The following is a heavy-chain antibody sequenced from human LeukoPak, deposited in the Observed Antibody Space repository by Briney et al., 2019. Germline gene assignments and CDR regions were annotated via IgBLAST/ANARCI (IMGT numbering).Heavy chain of an antibody. D-gene: IGHD6-13*01. J-gene: IGHJ4*02. CDR3: AKGIAAGPLYYFDS. CDR2: ISSSSSTI. Sequence: GGSLRLSCAASGFTFSSYSMNWVRQAPGKGLEWVSYISSSSSTIYYADSVKGRFTISRDNAKNSLYLQMNSLRAEDTAVYYCAKGIAAGPLYYFDSWGQGTLVTVSS. V-gene: IGHV3-48*01. CDR1: GFTFSSYS.